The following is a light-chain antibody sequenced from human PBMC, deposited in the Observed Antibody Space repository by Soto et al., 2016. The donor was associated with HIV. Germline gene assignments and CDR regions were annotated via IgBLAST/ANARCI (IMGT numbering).Light chain of an antibody. V-gene: IGKV1-5*03. Sequence: DIQMTQSPSAPSASVGDRVTITCRASQSISSWLAWYQQKPGKAPKLLIYKASYLQSGVPSRFSGSGSGTEFTLTISSLQPDDFATYYCQQYNSYPWTFGQGSKVEIK. CDR3: QQYNSYPWT. CDR2: KAS. CDR1: QSISSW. J-gene: IGKJ1*01.